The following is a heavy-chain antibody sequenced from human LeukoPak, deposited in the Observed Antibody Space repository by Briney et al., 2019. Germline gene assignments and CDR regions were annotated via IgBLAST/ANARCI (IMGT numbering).Heavy chain of an antibody. V-gene: IGHV3-21*01. D-gene: IGHD2-2*01. CDR2: ISSSSSYI. J-gene: IGHJ4*02. CDR1: GFTFSSYS. CDR3: ASSLRSAAPSGY. Sequence: GGSLRLSCAASGFTFSSYSMNWVRQAPGKGLEWVSSISSSSSYIYYADSVKGRFTISRDNAKNSLYLQMNSLRAEDTAVYYCASSLRSAAPSGYWGQGTLVTVSS.